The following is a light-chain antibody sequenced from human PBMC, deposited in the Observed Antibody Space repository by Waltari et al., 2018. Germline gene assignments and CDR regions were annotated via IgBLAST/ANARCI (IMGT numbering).Light chain of an antibody. Sequence: EIVMTQPPATLSVSPGERANLSCRASQSVSSNLAWYQQKPGQAPRLLIYGASTRATGIPARFSGSGSGTEFTLTISSLQSEDFAVYYCQQYNNWPLTFGQGTKVEIK. CDR1: QSVSSN. V-gene: IGKV3-15*01. CDR3: QQYNNWPLT. CDR2: GAS. J-gene: IGKJ1*01.